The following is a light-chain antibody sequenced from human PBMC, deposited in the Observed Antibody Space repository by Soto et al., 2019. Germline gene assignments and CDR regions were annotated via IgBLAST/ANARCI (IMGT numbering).Light chain of an antibody. CDR2: AAS. J-gene: IGKJ1*01. Sequence: DIQMTQSPSSLSASVGDRVTITCRASRSVSSYLNWYQQKPGKAPKLLIYAASSLQSGVPSRFSGSGSGTDFTLTIRSLQPEDFATYYCQQSHSIPLTFGQGTKVEIK. V-gene: IGKV1-39*01. CDR1: RSVSSY. CDR3: QQSHSIPLT.